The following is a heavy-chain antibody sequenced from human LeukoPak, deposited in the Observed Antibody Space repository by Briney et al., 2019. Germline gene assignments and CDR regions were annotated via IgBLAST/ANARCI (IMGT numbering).Heavy chain of an antibody. Sequence: PGGSLRLSCAASGFTFSSYSMNWVRQAPGKGLEWVSYISSSSSTIYYADSVKGRFTISRDNAKNSLYLQMNSLRDEDTAVYYCARDARGSGGYYPLKYWGQGTLVTVSS. CDR2: ISSSSSTI. CDR3: ARDARGSGGYYPLKY. D-gene: IGHD3-10*01. V-gene: IGHV3-48*02. J-gene: IGHJ4*02. CDR1: GFTFSSYS.